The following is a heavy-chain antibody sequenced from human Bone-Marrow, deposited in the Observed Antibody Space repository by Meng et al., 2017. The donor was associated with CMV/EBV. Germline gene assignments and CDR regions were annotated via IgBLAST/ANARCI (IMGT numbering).Heavy chain of an antibody. Sequence: SETLSLTCTVSGGSVSSGSYYWSWIRQPPGKGLEWIGYIYYSGSTNYNPSLKSRVTISVDTAKNPVSLELSSVTAADTAVYYCARPIVVVPAATPPYYYYGMDVWGQGTTVTVSS. V-gene: IGHV4-61*01. J-gene: IGHJ6*01. CDR3: ARPIVVVPAATPPYYYYGMDV. CDR2: IYYSGST. D-gene: IGHD2-2*01. CDR1: GGSVSSGSYY.